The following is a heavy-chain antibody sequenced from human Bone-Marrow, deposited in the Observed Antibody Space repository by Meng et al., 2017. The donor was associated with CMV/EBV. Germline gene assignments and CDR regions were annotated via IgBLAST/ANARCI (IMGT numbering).Heavy chain of an antibody. CDR3: ARRTSRGTMIVVVTPFDY. J-gene: IGHJ4*01. V-gene: IGHV4-4*02. CDR2: IYHSGST. CDR1: SISRSNW. Sequence: SISRSNWWSWVRQPPGKGLEWIGEIYHSGSTNYNPSLKSRVTISVDKSKNQFSLKLSSVTAADTAVYYCARRTSRGTMIVVVTPFDYWGQGTLVTVSS. D-gene: IGHD3-22*01.